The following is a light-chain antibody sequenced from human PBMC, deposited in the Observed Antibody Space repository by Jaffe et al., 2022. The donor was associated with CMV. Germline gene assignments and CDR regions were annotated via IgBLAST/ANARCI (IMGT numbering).Light chain of an antibody. CDR1: STDVGGYNY. Sequence: QSALTQPASVSGSPGQSIIISCTGTSTDVGGYNYVSWYQQHPGKAPKFIIYYVNIRPSGVSDRFSGSKSGNTASLTISGLQAEDEADYYCFSYTNNNSWVFGGGTKLTVL. CDR3: FSYTNNNSWV. CDR2: YVN. V-gene: IGLV2-14*03. J-gene: IGLJ3*02.